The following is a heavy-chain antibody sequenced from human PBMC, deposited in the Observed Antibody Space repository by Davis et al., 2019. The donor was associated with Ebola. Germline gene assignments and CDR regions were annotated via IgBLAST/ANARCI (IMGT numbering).Heavy chain of an antibody. Sequence: PSETLSLTCAASGFTFSSYAMHWVRQAPGKGLEWVAVISYDGSNKYYADSVKGRFTISRDNSKNTLYLQMNSLRAEDTAVYYCAGDYDFWSGYHRGMDVWGQGTTVTVSS. CDR1: GFTFSSYA. V-gene: IGHV3-30-3*01. J-gene: IGHJ6*02. D-gene: IGHD3-3*01. CDR2: ISYDGSNK. CDR3: AGDYDFWSGYHRGMDV.